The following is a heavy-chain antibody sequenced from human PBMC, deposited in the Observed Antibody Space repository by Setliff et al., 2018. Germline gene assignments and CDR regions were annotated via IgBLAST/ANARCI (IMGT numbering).Heavy chain of an antibody. D-gene: IGHD7-27*01. CDR1: GYSFSTYD. J-gene: IGHJ5*02. CDR2: MNPNTGYT. CDR3: ARGSRSQDWGGRYSWFDP. V-gene: IGHV1-8*02. Sequence: GASVKVSCKASGYSFSTYDINWVRQAAGQGLEWMGWMNPNTGYTGYARNFQGRVTMTRNTFISTAYMELSGLRSDDTAVYYCARGSRSQDWGGRYSWFDPWGQGTLVTVSS.